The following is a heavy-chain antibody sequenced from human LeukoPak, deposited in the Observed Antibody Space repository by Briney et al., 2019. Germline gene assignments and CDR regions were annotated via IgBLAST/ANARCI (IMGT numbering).Heavy chain of an antibody. CDR3: ARDPSWFGDFNWFDP. CDR1: GFTFSSYS. CDR2: ISSSSSYI. V-gene: IGHV3-21*01. D-gene: IGHD3-10*01. J-gene: IGHJ5*02. Sequence: GSLRLSCAASGFTFSSYSMNWVRQAPGKGLEWVSSISSSSSYIYYADSVKGRFTISRDNAKNSLYLQMNSLRAEDTAVYYCARDPSWFGDFNWFDPWGQGTLVTVSS.